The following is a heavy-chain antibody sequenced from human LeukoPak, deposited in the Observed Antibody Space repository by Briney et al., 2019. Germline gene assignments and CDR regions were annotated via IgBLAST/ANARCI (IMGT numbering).Heavy chain of an antibody. CDR3: ARRGSHYYDSSGYYHFDP. Sequence: GESLKISCKGSGYSFTSYWIGWVRQMPGKGLEWMGIIYPGDSDTRHSPSFQGQVTISADKSINTAYLQWSSLKASDTAMYYCARRGSHYYDSSGYYHFDPWGQGTLVTVSS. J-gene: IGHJ5*02. D-gene: IGHD3-22*01. V-gene: IGHV5-51*01. CDR1: GYSFTSYW. CDR2: IYPGDSDT.